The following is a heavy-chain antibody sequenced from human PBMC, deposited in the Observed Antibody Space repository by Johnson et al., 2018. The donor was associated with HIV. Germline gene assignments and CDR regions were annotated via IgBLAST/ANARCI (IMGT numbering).Heavy chain of an antibody. D-gene: IGHD4-17*01. CDR3: ARDRRLRDDAFDI. Sequence: VQLVESGGALVQPGGSLRLSCAASGFTVSSNYMSWVRQAPGKGLEWVSAIYSGGSTYYADSVKGRFTISRDNSKNTLYLQMNSLRAEDTAVYYCARDRRLRDDAFDIWGQGTMVTVSS. CDR1: GFTVSSNY. CDR2: IYSGGST. V-gene: IGHV3-66*01. J-gene: IGHJ3*02.